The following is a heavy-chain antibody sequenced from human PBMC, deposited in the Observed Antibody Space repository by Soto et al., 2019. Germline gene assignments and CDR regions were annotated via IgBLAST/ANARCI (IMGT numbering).Heavy chain of an antibody. D-gene: IGHD2-15*01. V-gene: IGHV1-69*02. CDR3: ARSCSGGSCYPYYYYYGMDV. CDR1: GGTFSSYT. J-gene: IGHJ6*02. Sequence: QVQLEQSGAEVKKPGSSVKVSCKASGGTFSSYTISWVRQAPGQGLEWMGRIVPILGIANYAQKFQGRVTITADKSTSTAYMELSSLRSEDTAVYYCARSCSGGSCYPYYYYYGMDVWGQGTTVTVS. CDR2: IVPILGIA.